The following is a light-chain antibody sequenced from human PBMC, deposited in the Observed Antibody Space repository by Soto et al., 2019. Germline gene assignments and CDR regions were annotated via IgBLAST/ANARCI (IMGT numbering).Light chain of an antibody. CDR2: DAS. V-gene: IGKV1-5*01. CDR1: QRISNW. Sequence: DIQMTQSPSTLSASVGDRVIITCRASQRISNWLAWYQQKPGKAPKLLIYDASVLESGVPSRFSGSGSGTHCTLTITSLQPDDFATYYCQHYIVNPYTFGQGTKLDI. J-gene: IGKJ2*01. CDR3: QHYIVNPYT.